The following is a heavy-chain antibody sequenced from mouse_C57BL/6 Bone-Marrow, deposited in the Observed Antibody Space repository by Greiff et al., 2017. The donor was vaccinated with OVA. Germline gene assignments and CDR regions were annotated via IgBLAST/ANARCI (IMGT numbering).Heavy chain of an antibody. CDR2: IYPGNGDT. J-gene: IGHJ2*01. D-gene: IGHD1-1*02. CDR3: ARSGDGRGFDY. Sequence: QVQLKQSGAELVRPGASVKMSCKASGYTFTSYNMHWVKQKPRQGLEWIGAIYPGNGDTSYNQKFKGKATLTVDKSSSTAYMQLSSLTSEDSAVYFCARSGDGRGFDYWGQGTTLTVSS. V-gene: IGHV1-12*01. CDR1: GYTFTSYN.